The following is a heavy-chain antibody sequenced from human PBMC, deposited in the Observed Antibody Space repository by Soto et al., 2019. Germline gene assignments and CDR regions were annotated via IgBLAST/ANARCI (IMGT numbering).Heavy chain of an antibody. Sequence: EVQLLESGGGLVQPGGSLRLSCAASGFTFSSYAMTWVRQAPGKGLEWVSALSGNSGTTYSADSVKGRFTISRDNSRNTLYLQMSGPRAEDTALYYCAKGSKFTIFSANAFWGQGTLVTVSS. CDR2: LSGNSGTT. V-gene: IGHV3-23*01. D-gene: IGHD3-3*01. CDR3: AKGSKFTIFSANAF. CDR1: GFTFSSYA. J-gene: IGHJ4*02.